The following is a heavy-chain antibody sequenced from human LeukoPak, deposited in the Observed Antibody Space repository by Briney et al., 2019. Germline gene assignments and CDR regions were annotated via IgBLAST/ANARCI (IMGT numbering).Heavy chain of an antibody. Sequence: CGPTLVNPTQPLTLTCTFSGFSLSTSAMCVSWIRQPPGKALEWLARIDRDDDKYYSTSLKTRLTISKDTSKNQVVLTMTNMDPVDTATYYCARIEVATRAHFDYWGQGTLVTVSS. D-gene: IGHD1-1*01. CDR2: IDRDDDK. V-gene: IGHV2-70*11. CDR3: ARIEVATRAHFDY. J-gene: IGHJ4*02. CDR1: GFSLSTSAMC.